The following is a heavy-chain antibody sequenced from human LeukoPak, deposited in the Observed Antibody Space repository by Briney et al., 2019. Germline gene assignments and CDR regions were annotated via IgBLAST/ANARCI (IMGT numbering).Heavy chain of an antibody. CDR2: ISGSGGST. J-gene: IGHJ4*02. CDR1: GITLSNYG. V-gene: IGHV3-23*01. D-gene: IGHD3-22*01. Sequence: GRSLRLSCAVSGITLSNYGMSWVRQAPGKGLEWVAGISGSGGSTNYADSVKGRFTISRDNAKNTLFLQMNSLRAEDTAVYFCAERGVVIRVILVGFHKEAYYFDSWGQGALVTVSS. CDR3: AERGVVIRVILVGFHKEAYYFDS.